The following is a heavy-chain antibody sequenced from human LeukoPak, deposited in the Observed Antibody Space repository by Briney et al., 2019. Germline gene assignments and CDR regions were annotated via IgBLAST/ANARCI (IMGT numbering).Heavy chain of an antibody. J-gene: IGHJ4*02. CDR3: AAHGDYAPIGLDY. Sequence: SETLPHTRTVSWGFMRRLHGLWLRQPPGKGLEWIGFIYYTGSTNYSPSLKSRVNMSIDTSKLQSSLRLPSVTAADAAAYDSAAHGDYAPIGLDYWGQGTLVTVSS. V-gene: IGHV4-59*08. CDR1: WGFMRRLH. D-gene: IGHD4-17*01. CDR2: IYYTGST.